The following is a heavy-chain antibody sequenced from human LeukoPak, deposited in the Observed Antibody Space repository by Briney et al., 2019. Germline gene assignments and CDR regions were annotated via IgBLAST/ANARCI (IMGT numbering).Heavy chain of an antibody. CDR1: GGSFSGYY. J-gene: IGHJ1*01. V-gene: IGHV4-34*01. D-gene: IGHD5-18*01. Sequence: SETLSLTCAVYGGSFSGYYCSWIRQPPGKGLEWSGEINHSGSTNYNPSLKSRVTISVDTSKNQISLELSSVTAADTAVYYCARRGYSYQQSRYFQHWGQGTLVTVSS. CDR3: ARRGYSYQQSRYFQH. CDR2: INHSGST.